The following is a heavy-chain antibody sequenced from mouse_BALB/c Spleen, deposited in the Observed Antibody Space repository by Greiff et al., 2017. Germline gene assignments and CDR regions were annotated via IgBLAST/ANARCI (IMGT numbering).Heavy chain of an antibody. CDR1: GYTFTDYE. CDR3: TYPPYDGYYVGY. Sequence: QVQLQQSGAELVRPGASVTLSCKASGYTFTDYEMHWVKQTPVHGLEWIGAIDPETGGTAYNQKFKGKATLTADKSSSTAYMELRSLTSEDSAVYYCTYPPYDGYYVGYWGQGTTLTVSS. D-gene: IGHD2-3*01. V-gene: IGHV1-15*01. CDR2: IDPETGGT. J-gene: IGHJ2*01.